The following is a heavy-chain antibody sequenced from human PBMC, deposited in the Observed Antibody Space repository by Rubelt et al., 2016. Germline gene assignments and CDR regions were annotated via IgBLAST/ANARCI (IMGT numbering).Heavy chain of an antibody. J-gene: IGHJ6*02. CDR2: IYYSGSA. CDR1: GGSVSSTNYY. Sequence: QLQLQESGPGLVKPSETLSLTCTVSGGSVSSTNYYWGWIRQPPGKGLEWIGNIYYSGSAYYNPSLKSRVTISVDTSKNQFYLRVNSGTAADTAVYYCARDNWDKVGQSWYFYGMDVWGLGTAVTVSS. CDR3: ARDNWDKVGQSWYFYGMDV. D-gene: IGHD1/OR15-1a*01. V-gene: IGHV4-39*07.